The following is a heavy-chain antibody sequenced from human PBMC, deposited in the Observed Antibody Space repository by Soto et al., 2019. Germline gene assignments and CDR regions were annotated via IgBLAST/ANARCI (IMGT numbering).Heavy chain of an antibody. D-gene: IGHD3-3*01. V-gene: IGHV1-69*01. CDR3: ARGGGFWSGYHGEWIGY. J-gene: IGHJ4*02. CDR1: GGTFSSYA. Sequence: QVQLVQSGAEVKKPGSSVKVSCKASGGTFSSYAISWVRQAPGQGLEWMGGIIPIFGTANYAQKFQGRVTITADESTSTAYMELSSLRSEDMAVYYCARGGGFWSGYHGEWIGYWGQGTLVTVSS. CDR2: IIPIFGTA.